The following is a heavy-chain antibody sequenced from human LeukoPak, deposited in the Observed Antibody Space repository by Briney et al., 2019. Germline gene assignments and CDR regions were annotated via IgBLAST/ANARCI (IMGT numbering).Heavy chain of an antibody. D-gene: IGHD1/OR15-1a*01. CDR3: ARVFPYNWNNPLDY. CDR2: ISYDGSNK. Sequence: GGSLRLSCAASGLTFGSHAMHWVRQAPGKGLEWVAVISYDGSNKYYADSVKGRFTISRDNSKNTLYLQMNSLRAEDTAVYYCARVFPYNWNNPLDYWGQGTLVTVSS. J-gene: IGHJ4*02. V-gene: IGHV3-30-3*01. CDR1: GLTFGSHA.